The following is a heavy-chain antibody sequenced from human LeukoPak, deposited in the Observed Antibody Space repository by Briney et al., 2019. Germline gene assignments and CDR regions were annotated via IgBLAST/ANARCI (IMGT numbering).Heavy chain of an antibody. CDR3: ARDGTFPTMVRGVGAFDI. D-gene: IGHD3-10*01. Sequence: PGGSLRLSCAASGFTVSSNYMSWVRQAPGKGLEWVSVIYSGGSTYYADSVKGRFTISRDNSKNTLYLQMNSLRAEDTAVYYCARDGTFPTMVRGVGAFDIWGQGTMVTVSS. CDR1: GFTVSSNY. CDR2: IYSGGST. J-gene: IGHJ3*02. V-gene: IGHV3-53*01.